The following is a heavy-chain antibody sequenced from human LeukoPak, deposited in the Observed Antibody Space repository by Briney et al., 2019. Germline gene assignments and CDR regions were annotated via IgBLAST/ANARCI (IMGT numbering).Heavy chain of an antibody. D-gene: IGHD6-13*01. CDR3: ATHPGIAAAGSPFDY. CDR1: GYTFTSYA. J-gene: IGHJ4*02. CDR2: INAGNGNT. V-gene: IGHV1-3*01. Sequence: ASVNVSCKASGYTFTSYAMHWVRQAPGQRLEWMGWINAGNGNTKYSQKFQGRVTITRDTSASTAYMELSSLRSEDTAVYYCATHPGIAAAGSPFDYWGQGTLVTVSS.